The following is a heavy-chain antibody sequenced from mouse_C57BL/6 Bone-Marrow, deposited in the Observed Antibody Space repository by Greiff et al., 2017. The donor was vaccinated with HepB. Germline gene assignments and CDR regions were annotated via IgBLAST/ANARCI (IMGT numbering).Heavy chain of an antibody. V-gene: IGHV1-20*01. CDR2: INPYNGDT. J-gene: IGHJ2*01. Sequence: EVKLMESGPELVKPGDSVKISCKASGYSFTGYFMNWVMQSHGKSLEWIGRINPYNGDTFYNQKFKGKATLTVDKSSSTAHMELRSLTSEDSAVYYCARSGYGSSWYYFDYWGQGTTLTVSS. CDR1: GYSFTGYF. CDR3: ARSGYGSSWYYFDY. D-gene: IGHD1-1*01.